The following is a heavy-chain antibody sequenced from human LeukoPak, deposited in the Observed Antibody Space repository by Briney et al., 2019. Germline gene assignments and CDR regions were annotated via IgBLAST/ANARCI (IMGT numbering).Heavy chain of an antibody. Sequence: SETLSLTCDVSGYSISGGYFWGWIRQPPGMGLEWIGSTAHRGSTYYNPSLKGRVSISIDGSKNQFSLSLTSVTAADTAIYYCVRVTRNSGWFFDYWGQGTLATVSS. J-gene: IGHJ4*02. CDR3: VRVTRNSGWFFDY. CDR1: GYSISGGYF. D-gene: IGHD6-19*01. V-gene: IGHV4-38-2*01. CDR2: TAHRGST.